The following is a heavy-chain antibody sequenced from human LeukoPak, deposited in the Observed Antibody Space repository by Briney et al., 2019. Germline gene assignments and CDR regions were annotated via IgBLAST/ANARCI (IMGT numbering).Heavy chain of an antibody. CDR2: INPNSGGT. V-gene: IGHV1-2*06. Sequence: ASVKVSCKASGYTFTGYYMHWVRQAPGQGLEWMGRINPNSGGTNYAQKFQGRVTMIRDTSISTAYMELSRLRSDDTAVYYCARSDDSSGYFYPGLHFDYWGQGTLVTVSS. J-gene: IGHJ4*02. D-gene: IGHD3-22*01. CDR3: ARSDDSSGYFYPGLHFDY. CDR1: GYTFTGYY.